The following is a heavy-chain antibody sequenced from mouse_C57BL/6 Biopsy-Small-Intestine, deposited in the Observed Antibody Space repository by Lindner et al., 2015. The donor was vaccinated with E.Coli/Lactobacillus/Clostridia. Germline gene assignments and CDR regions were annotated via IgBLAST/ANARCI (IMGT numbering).Heavy chain of an antibody. V-gene: IGHV1-66*01. CDR1: GYSFTSYY. J-gene: IGHJ2*01. D-gene: IGHD1-1*01. CDR2: IYPGSGNT. CDR3: ARDSYCYGSSSGY. Sequence: VQLQESGPELVKPGASVKISCKASGYSFTSYYIHWVKQRPGQGLEWIGWIYPGSGNTKYNEKFKGKATLTADTSSSTAYMQLSSLTSEDSAVYYCARDSYCYGSSSGYWGQGTTLTVSS.